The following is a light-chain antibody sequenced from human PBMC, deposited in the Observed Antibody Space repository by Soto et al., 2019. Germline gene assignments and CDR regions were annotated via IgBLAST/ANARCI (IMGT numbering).Light chain of an antibody. V-gene: IGKV1-5*01. CDR2: DAY. J-gene: IGKJ2*01. CDR1: QSISSW. CDR3: QHYNSYPYT. Sequence: DIQMTQSPSTLSASVGDRVTITCRASQSISSWLAWYQQKPGKAPKLLIYDAYSLESGVPSRFSGSGSGTDFTLTVSSLHPDDSATYYYQHYNSYPYTFGQGTKLEIK.